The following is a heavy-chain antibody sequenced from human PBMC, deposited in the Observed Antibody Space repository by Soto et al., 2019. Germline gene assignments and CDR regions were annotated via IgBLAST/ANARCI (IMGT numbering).Heavy chain of an antibody. Sequence: SLRPSCAASGFTFSSFAMHWGRQAPGKGLEWEAVISYDGNNKYYADSVKGRFTISRDNSKNTLYLQMNSLRAEDTAVYYCARDQEPSYYYGTGSYSPPPRGFDPWGQGTLVTVSS. CDR3: ARDQEPSYYYGTGSYSPPPRGFDP. CDR1: GFTFSSFA. J-gene: IGHJ5*02. CDR2: ISYDGNNK. D-gene: IGHD3-10*01. V-gene: IGHV3-30-3*01.